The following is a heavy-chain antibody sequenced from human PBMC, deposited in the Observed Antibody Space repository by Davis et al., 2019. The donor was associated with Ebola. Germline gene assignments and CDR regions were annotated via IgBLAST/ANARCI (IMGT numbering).Heavy chain of an antibody. J-gene: IGHJ4*02. Sequence: GESLKISCAASGFTVSSNYMSWVRQAPGKGLEWVSVIYSGGSTYYADSVKGRFTISRDNAKNSLYLQMNSLRAEDTAVYYCARGPRGYSYGFGWGQGTLVTVSS. CDR1: GFTVSSNY. D-gene: IGHD5-18*01. CDR3: ARGPRGYSYGFG. V-gene: IGHV3-53*01. CDR2: IYSGGST.